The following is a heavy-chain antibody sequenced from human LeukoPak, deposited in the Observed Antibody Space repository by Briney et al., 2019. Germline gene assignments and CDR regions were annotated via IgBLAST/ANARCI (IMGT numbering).Heavy chain of an antibody. CDR2: ISYDGSNK. CDR3: ANEAPIPLALDI. CDR1: GFTFSSYG. J-gene: IGHJ3*02. V-gene: IGHV3-30*18. Sequence: GGSLRLSCAASGFTFSSYGMHWVRQAPGKGLEWVAVISYDGSNKYYADSVKGRFTISRDNSKNTLYLQMNSLRAEDTAVYYCANEAPIPLALDIWGQGTMVTVSS.